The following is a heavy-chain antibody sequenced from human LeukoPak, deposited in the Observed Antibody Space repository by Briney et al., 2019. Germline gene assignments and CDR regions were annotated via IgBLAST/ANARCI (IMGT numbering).Heavy chain of an antibody. Sequence: SETLSLTGTISGGSISSYYWTWIRQTPGKGLEWIGYIYYSGSTNYNPSLKSRVTISVDTSKDQFSLKLSSVTAADTAVYYCARQGRGYGGNADYWGQGTLVTVSS. J-gene: IGHJ4*02. CDR2: IYYSGST. V-gene: IGHV4-59*08. CDR3: ARQGRGYGGNADY. D-gene: IGHD4-23*01. CDR1: GGSISSYY.